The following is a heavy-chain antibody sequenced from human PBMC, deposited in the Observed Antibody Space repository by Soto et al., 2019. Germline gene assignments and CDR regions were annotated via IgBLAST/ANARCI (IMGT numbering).Heavy chain of an antibody. CDR2: ISATGTTT. CDR3: ATYSSPFDY. Sequence: EVQLMESGGGLVQPGGSLRLSCAASEFSFSSYALNWVRQAPGKGLEWVSAISATGTTTYYADSVKARFTISRDTSKRTLFLQMDSLSPEDTAVYYCATYSSPFDYWGQGTLVTVSS. D-gene: IGHD6-13*01. J-gene: IGHJ4*02. V-gene: IGHV3-23*01. CDR1: EFSFSSYA.